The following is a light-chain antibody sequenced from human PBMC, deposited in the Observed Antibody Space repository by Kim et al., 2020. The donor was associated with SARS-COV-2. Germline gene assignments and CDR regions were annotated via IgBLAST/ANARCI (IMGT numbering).Light chain of an antibody. CDR3: QQYASSLLT. CDR2: DAS. Sequence: EIVLTQSPGTLSLSPGERAILSCRASQSVASSYLAWYQQKPGQAPKLLIYDASRRATGIPDRFSGRGSGTDFTLTISRLEPEDFAVYYCQQYASSLLTFGGGTKVEI. CDR1: QSVASSY. J-gene: IGKJ4*01. V-gene: IGKV3-20*01.